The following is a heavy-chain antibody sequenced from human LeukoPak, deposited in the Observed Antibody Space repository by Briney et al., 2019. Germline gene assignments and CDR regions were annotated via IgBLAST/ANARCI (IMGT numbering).Heavy chain of an antibody. J-gene: IGHJ5*02. D-gene: IGHD6-13*01. CDR1: GVTFSSYS. Sequence: PGGSLRLSCAASGVTFSSYSMNWVRQAPGKGLEWVSYISSSSSTIYYADSVKGRFTISRDNAKNSLYLQMNSLRAEDTAVYYCARPLVRYIAGVLDRWGQGTLVTVSS. V-gene: IGHV3-48*04. CDR3: ARPLVRYIAGVLDR. CDR2: ISSSSSTI.